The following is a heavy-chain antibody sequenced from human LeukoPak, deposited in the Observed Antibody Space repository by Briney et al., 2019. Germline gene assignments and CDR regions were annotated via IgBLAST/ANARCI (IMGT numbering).Heavy chain of an antibody. CDR2: VYYTGTT. J-gene: IGHJ4*02. CDR1: GGSISSTSYY. CDR3: ARLIYCSSSCYFDC. D-gene: IGHD2-2*01. Sequence: SETLSLTCTVSGGSISSTSYYWAWIRQTPEKGLEWIGSVYYTGTTYYRSSLEGRAIISADTSNNHFSLKLRSETAADTAVYYCARLIYCSSSCYFDCWGQGSLVTVSS. V-gene: IGHV4-39*02.